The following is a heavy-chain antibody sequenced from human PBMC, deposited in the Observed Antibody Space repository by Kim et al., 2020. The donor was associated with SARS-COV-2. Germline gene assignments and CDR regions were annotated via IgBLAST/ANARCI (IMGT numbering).Heavy chain of an antibody. CDR3: ARIPLGAAGADY. J-gene: IGHJ4*02. Sequence: GGSLRLSCAASGFTFSSYAMHWVRQAPGKGLEWVAVISYDGSNKYYADSVKGRFTISRDNSKNTLYLQMNSLRAEDTAVYYCARIPLGAAGADYWGQGTLVTVSS. CDR2: ISYDGSNK. V-gene: IGHV3-30-3*01. CDR1: GFTFSSYA. D-gene: IGHD6-13*01.